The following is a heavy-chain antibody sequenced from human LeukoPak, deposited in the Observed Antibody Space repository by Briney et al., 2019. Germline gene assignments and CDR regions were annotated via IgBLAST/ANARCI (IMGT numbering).Heavy chain of an antibody. D-gene: IGHD6-13*01. J-gene: IGHJ4*02. V-gene: IGHV3-23*01. CDR2: ISGSGGST. CDR3: ATHYGVAANYFDY. CDR1: GFTFSSYA. Sequence: GGSLRLSCAASGFTFSSYAMSWVRQAPGKGLEWASAISGSGGSTYYADSVKGRFTISRDSSKNTLYLQMNSLRAEDTAVYYCATHYGVAANYFDYWGQGTLVTVSS.